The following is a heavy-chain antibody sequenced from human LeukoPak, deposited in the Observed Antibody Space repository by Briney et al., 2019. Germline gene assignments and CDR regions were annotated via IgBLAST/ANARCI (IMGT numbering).Heavy chain of an antibody. CDR3: ARMGHGRYSSSWYVGSTTQDYGMDV. CDR1: GYTFTSFD. V-gene: IGHV1-2*06. J-gene: IGHJ6*02. Sequence: ASVKVSCKASGYTFTSFDINWVRQAPGQGLEWMGRINPNSGGTNYAQKFQGRVTMTRDTSISTAYMELSRLRSDDTAVYYCARMGHGRYSSSWYVGSTTQDYGMDVWGQGTTVTVSS. CDR2: INPNSGGT. D-gene: IGHD6-13*01.